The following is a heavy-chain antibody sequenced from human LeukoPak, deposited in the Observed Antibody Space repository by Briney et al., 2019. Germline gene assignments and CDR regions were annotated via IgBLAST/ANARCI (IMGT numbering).Heavy chain of an antibody. V-gene: IGHV4-59*01. D-gene: IGHD2-2*01. CDR2: IYYIGST. CDR3: ARDRGSSDSRGYYYYYGMDV. CDR1: GDSISSYY. J-gene: IGHJ6*02. Sequence: SETLSLTCTVSGDSISSYYWSWTRQPPGKGLEWVGYIYYIGSTNYNPSLKSRVTISVDTSKNQFSLKLSSVTAADAAVYYCARDRGSSDSRGYYYYYGMDVWGQGTTVTVSS.